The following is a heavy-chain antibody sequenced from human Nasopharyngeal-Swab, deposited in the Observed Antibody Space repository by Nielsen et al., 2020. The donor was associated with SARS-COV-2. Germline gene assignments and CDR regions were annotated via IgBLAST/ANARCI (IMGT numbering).Heavy chain of an antibody. Sequence: GGSLRLSCAASGFTFSSYSMNWVRQAPGKGLEWVSSISSSSSYIYYADSVKGRFTISRDNAKNSLYLQMNSLRAEDTAVYYCAKDRGPMMATPDYWGQGTLVTVSS. V-gene: IGHV3-21*01. CDR2: ISSSSSYI. D-gene: IGHD5-24*01. CDR3: AKDRGPMMATPDY. CDR1: GFTFSSYS. J-gene: IGHJ4*02.